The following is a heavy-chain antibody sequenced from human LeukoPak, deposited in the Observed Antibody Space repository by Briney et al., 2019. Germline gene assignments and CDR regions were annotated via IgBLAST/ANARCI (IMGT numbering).Heavy chain of an antibody. Sequence: PSETLSLTCSVSGGSTSSSSYYWGWIRQPPGKGLEWIGSIYYSGSTYYNPSLKSRVTISVDTSKNQFSLKLSSVTAADTAVYYCARLKTYYYYYYMDVWAKGPRSPSP. V-gene: IGHV4-39*01. J-gene: IGHJ6*03. CDR1: GGSTSSSSYY. CDR3: ARLKTYYYYYYMDV. CDR2: IYYSGST.